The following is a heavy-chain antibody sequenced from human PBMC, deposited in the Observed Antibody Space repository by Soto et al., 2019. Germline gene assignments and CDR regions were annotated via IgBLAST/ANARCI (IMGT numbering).Heavy chain of an antibody. J-gene: IGHJ4*01. CDR1: GGSMRNVY. CDR2: IFHSGNA. V-gene: IGHV4-59*01. D-gene: IGHD2-15*01. Sequence: PSETLSLTCTVSGGSMRNVYWSWIRQPPGKRPEWIGFIFHSGNAKYNPSLKSRVTISIDTSKSQFSLSLDSVTAADTAVYFCARAHAPTLPFDYWGLGTLVTVSS. CDR3: ARAHAPTLPFDY.